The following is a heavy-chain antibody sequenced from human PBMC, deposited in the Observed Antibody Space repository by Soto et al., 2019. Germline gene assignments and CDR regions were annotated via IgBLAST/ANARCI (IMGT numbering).Heavy chain of an antibody. CDR2: MNPNSVNT. D-gene: IGHD3-22*01. Sequence: QVQLVQSGAEVKKPGASVKVSCKSSGYTFTSYDINWVRQAPGQGLEWMGWMNPNSVNTGYAQKFQGRVTMTRNTSLSPAYMELSSLRSADTAVYYCARASYDSSGYYPYWGQGTLVTVSS. J-gene: IGHJ4*02. CDR1: GYTFTSYD. CDR3: ARASYDSSGYYPY. V-gene: IGHV1-8*01.